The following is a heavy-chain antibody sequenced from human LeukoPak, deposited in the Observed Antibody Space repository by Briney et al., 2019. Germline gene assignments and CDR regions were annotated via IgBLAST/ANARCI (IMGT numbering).Heavy chain of an antibody. CDR1: GGSISSGDYY. D-gene: IGHD1-26*01. CDR2: IYYSGGT. V-gene: IGHV4-30-4*08. J-gene: IGHJ4*02. Sequence: SETLSLTCTVSGGSISSGDYYWSWIRQPPGKGLEWIGYIYYSGGTYYNPSLKSRVTISVDTSKNQFSLKLSSVTAADTAVYYCARESGIVGATFDYWGQGTLVTVSS. CDR3: ARESGIVGATFDY.